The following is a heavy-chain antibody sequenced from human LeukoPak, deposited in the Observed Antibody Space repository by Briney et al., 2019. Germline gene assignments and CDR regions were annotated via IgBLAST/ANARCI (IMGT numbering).Heavy chain of an antibody. D-gene: IGHD4-17*01. CDR3: ARGRTTVTTGNDYYFDY. J-gene: IGHJ4*02. Sequence: ASVKVSCKASGYTFTGYYMHWVRQAPGQGLEWMGWINPNSGGTNYAQKFQGRVTMTRDTSISTAYMELSRLRSDDTAVYYCARGRTTVTTGNDYYFDYWGQGTLVTVSS. CDR1: GYTFTGYY. V-gene: IGHV1-2*02. CDR2: INPNSGGT.